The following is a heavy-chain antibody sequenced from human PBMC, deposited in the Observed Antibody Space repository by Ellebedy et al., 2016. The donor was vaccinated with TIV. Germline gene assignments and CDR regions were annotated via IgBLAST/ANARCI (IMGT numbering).Heavy chain of an antibody. V-gene: IGHV4-34*01. D-gene: IGHD4-17*01. CDR1: GGSFTSHY. Sequence: MPSETLSLTCAVYGGSFTSHYWSWIRQSPGKGLEWLGEIDHRGTTTYNPSLESRVIFSVDTSKNQFPLKLRFVTAADTAVYYCALSGDYAFHFVYWGQGTLVTVSS. CDR2: IDHRGTT. J-gene: IGHJ4*02. CDR3: ALSGDYAFHFVY.